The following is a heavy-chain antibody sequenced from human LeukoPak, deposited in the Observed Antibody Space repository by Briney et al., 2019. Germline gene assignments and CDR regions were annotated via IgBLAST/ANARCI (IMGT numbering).Heavy chain of an antibody. Sequence: GGSLRLSCAASGFTVSNNYMTWVRQAPGKGLEWVSVIYSDGSTYYADSVKGRFTISRDISKNTLYLQMHSLRAEDTAVFARAPGTSLHYGGLDVWGQGTTVTVSS. CDR2: IYSDGST. CDR1: GFTVSNNY. J-gene: IGHJ6*02. V-gene: IGHV3-66*01. CDR3: APGTSLHYGGLDV. D-gene: IGHD3-16*01.